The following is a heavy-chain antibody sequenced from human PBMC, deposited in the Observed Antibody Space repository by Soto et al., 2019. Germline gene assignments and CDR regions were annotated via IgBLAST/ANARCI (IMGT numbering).Heavy chain of an antibody. V-gene: IGHV1-18*01. Sequence: ASVKVSCKASGYTFTSYGISWVRQAPGQGLEWMGWISAYNGNTNYAQKLQGRVTMTTDTSTSTAYMELRSLRSDDTAVYYCARWRTLWFGELSSWFDPWGQGTLVTVSS. CDR2: ISAYNGNT. CDR1: GYTFTSYG. D-gene: IGHD3-10*01. J-gene: IGHJ5*02. CDR3: ARWRTLWFGELSSWFDP.